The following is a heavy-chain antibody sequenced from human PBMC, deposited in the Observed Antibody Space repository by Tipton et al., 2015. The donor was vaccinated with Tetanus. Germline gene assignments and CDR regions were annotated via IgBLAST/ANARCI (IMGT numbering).Heavy chain of an antibody. D-gene: IGHD4-17*01. Sequence: GLVKPSETLSLTCTVSGASIGSISYYWSWIRQPPGEGLEWIGYTYYSGSTGYNPSLKSRVTISIDSSKNQFSLKLTSVTAADTAVYYCARDERYGDYAYWGQGALVTVSS. J-gene: IGHJ4*02. V-gene: IGHV4-61*01. CDR1: GASIGSISYY. CDR3: ARDERYGDYAY. CDR2: TYYSGST.